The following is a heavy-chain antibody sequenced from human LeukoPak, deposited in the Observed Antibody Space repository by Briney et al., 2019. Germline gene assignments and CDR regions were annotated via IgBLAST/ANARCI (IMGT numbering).Heavy chain of an antibody. CDR2: IYTSGST. CDR3: AREADPLKLERPRWGYYGMDV. D-gene: IGHD1-1*01. V-gene: IGHV4-61*02. Sequence: SSQTLSLTCTVSGGSISSGSYYWSWIRQPAGKGLGWIGRIYTSGSTNYNPSHKSRVTISVDTSKNQFSLKLSSVTAADTAVYYCAREADPLKLERPRWGYYGMDVWGQGTTVTVSS. J-gene: IGHJ6*02. CDR1: GGSISSGSYY.